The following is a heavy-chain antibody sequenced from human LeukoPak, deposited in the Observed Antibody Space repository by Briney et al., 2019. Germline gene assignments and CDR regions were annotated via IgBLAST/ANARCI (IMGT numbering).Heavy chain of an antibody. Sequence: PGGSLRLSCAASGFTFGSYAMSWVRQAPGKGLEWVSGIKGRFTISRDNSKNTLYLQMNSLRAEDTAVYYCARAGGSTVSHSDYWGQGTLVTVSS. CDR2: I. J-gene: IGHJ4*02. CDR1: GFTFGSYA. D-gene: IGHD4-17*01. V-gene: IGHV3-23*01. CDR3: ARAGGSTVSHSDY.